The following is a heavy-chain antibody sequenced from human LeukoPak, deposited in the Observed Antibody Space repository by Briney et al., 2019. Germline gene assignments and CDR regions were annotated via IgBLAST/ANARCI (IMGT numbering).Heavy chain of an antibody. Sequence: GGSLRLSCAASGFTFSSYGMHWVRQAPGKGLEWVAVISYDGSNKYYADSVKGRFTISRDNSKNTLYLQMNSLRAEDTAVYYCASGGSDSSGYYASPFDYWGQGTLVTVSS. J-gene: IGHJ4*02. V-gene: IGHV3-30*03. CDR2: ISYDGSNK. D-gene: IGHD3-22*01. CDR1: GFTFSSYG. CDR3: ASGGSDSSGYYASPFDY.